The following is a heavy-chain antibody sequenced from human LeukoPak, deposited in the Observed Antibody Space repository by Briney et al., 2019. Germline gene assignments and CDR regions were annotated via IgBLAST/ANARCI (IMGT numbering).Heavy chain of an antibody. J-gene: IGHJ4*02. CDR2: IIPIFGTA. CDR3: ARAQTNTIFGVVIVYSFDY. CDR1: GGTFSSYA. V-gene: IGHV1-69*13. Sequence: SVKVPCKASGGTFSSYAISWVRQVPGQGLEWMGGIIPIFGTANYAQKFQGRVTITADESTSTAYMELSSLRSEDTAVYYCARAQTNTIFGVVIVYSFDYWGQGTLVTVSS. D-gene: IGHD3-3*01.